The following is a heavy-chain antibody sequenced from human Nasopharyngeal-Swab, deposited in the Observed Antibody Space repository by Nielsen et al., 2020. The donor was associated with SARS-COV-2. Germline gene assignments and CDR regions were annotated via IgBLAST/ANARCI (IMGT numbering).Heavy chain of an antibody. D-gene: IGHD2-15*01. V-gene: IGHV1-8*01. J-gene: IGHJ6*03. Sequence: ASVKASCKASGYTFTSYDINWVRQATGQGLEWMGWMNPNSGNTGYAQKFQGRVTMTRNTSISTAYMELSSLRSEDTAVYYCARAVAATPDADYYYYMDVWGKGTTVTVSS. CDR2: MNPNSGNT. CDR3: ARAVAATPDADYYYYMDV. CDR1: GYTFTSYD.